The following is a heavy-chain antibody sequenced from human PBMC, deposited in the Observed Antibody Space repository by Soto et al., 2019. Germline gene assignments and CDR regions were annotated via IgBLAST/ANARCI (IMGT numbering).Heavy chain of an antibody. CDR3: AFGEEFRYFYYGMDV. J-gene: IGHJ6*02. V-gene: IGHV3-48*01. CDR1: GFTFSSYA. CDR2: ISNGGRTI. Sequence: EVQLVESGGGLVQRGGSLRLSCAASGFTFSSYAMNWVRQAPGKGLEWVSYISNGGRTIYYADSVKGRFTTSRNNAKNSLYLQTNRLRAEDTAVYYCAFGEEFRYFYYGMDVWGQGPTVTVSS. D-gene: IGHD2-21*01.